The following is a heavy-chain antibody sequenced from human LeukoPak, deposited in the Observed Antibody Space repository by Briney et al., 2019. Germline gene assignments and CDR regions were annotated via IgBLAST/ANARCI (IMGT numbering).Heavy chain of an antibody. Sequence: PGGSLRLSCAVSGLTFSSYSMNWVRQAPGKGLEWLSYISSSGSTIYYADSVKGRFTISRDNAKNSLYLQMNSLRAEDTAVYYCARLVEVRGPPALSYYYYYGMDVWGQGTTVTVSS. CDR2: ISSSGSTI. V-gene: IGHV3-48*04. CDR1: GLTFSSYS. J-gene: IGHJ6*02. CDR3: ARLVEVRGPPALSYYYYYGMDV. D-gene: IGHD3-10*01.